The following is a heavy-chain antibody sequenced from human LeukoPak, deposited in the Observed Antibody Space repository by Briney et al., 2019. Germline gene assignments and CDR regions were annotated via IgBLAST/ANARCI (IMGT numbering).Heavy chain of an antibody. Sequence: GGSLRLSCAASGFTFSRDAMNWVRQAPGKGLEWVASISGNGVGTYYADSVKGRFNISRDNSKNTLYLQMNSLRTEDTAVYHCAKDANYFDSGSYLIPFDFWGQGTLVTVSS. D-gene: IGHD3-22*01. CDR3: AKDANYFDSGSYLIPFDF. CDR1: GFTFSRDA. CDR2: ISGNGVGT. J-gene: IGHJ4*02. V-gene: IGHV3-23*01.